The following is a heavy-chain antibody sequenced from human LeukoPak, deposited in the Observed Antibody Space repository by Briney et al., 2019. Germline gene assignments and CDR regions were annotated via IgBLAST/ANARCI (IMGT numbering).Heavy chain of an antibody. V-gene: IGHV4-59*08. D-gene: IGHD2-15*01. Sequence: SETLSLTCTVSGGSISSYYWSWIRQPPGKGLEWIGYIYYSGSTNYNPSLKSRVTISVDTSKNQFSLKLSSVTAADTAVYYCARQSVGFPIDYWGQGTLVTVSS. CDR1: GGSISSYY. J-gene: IGHJ4*02. CDR3: ARQSVGFPIDY. CDR2: IYYSGST.